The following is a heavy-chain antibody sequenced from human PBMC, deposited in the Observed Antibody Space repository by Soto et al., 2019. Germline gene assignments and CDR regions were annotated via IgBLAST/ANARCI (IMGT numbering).Heavy chain of an antibody. CDR1: GGTFSSYA. V-gene: IGHV1-69*01. Sequence: QVQLVQSGAEVKKPGSSVKASCKASGGTFSSYAISWVRQAPGQGLEWMGGIIPIFGTANYAQKFQGRVTITADESTSTAYMELSSLRSEDTAVYYCAKRIAAAGTKGNWFDPWGQGTLVTVSS. J-gene: IGHJ5*02. CDR3: AKRIAAAGTKGNWFDP. D-gene: IGHD6-13*01. CDR2: IIPIFGTA.